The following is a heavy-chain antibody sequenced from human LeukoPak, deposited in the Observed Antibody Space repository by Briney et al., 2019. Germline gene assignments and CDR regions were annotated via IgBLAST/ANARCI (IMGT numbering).Heavy chain of an antibody. CDR1: GGSISSYY. Sequence: KPSETLSLTCTVSGGSISSYYWSWIRQPPGKGLEWIGYIYYSGSTNYNPSLKSRVTISVDTSKNQFSLKLSSVTAADTAVYYCARDNKAGYYGMDVWGQGTTVTVSS. CDR2: IYYSGST. V-gene: IGHV4-59*12. CDR3: ARDNKAGYYGMDV. J-gene: IGHJ6*02.